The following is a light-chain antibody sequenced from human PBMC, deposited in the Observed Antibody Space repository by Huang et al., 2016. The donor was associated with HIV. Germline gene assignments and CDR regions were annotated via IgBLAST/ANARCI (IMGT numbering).Light chain of an antibody. CDR1: QTVRNSF. CDR2: DAS. J-gene: IGKJ2*01. CDR3: QQYGDSSYS. V-gene: IGKV3D-20*01. Sequence: EIVLTQSPATLYLSPGERATLSCGATQTVRNSFLAWFQQKPGLAPRLLIYDASVRATGSPDRCSGSGSGTDFTLTINRLEPEDFAVYYCQQYGDSSYSFGQGTKLQIK.